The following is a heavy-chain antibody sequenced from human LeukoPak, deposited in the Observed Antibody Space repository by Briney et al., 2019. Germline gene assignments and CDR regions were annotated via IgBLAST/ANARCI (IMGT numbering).Heavy chain of an antibody. CDR2: INHSGST. J-gene: IGHJ4*02. Sequence: PSETLSLTCAVYGGSFSGYYWSWIRQPPGKGLEWIGEINHSGSTNYNPSLKSRVTISVDTSKNQFSLKLSSVTAADTAVYYCAMNSNSGSYYGFDYWGQGTLVTVSS. D-gene: IGHD1-26*01. V-gene: IGHV4-34*01. CDR3: AMNSNSGSYYGFDY. CDR1: GGSFSGYY.